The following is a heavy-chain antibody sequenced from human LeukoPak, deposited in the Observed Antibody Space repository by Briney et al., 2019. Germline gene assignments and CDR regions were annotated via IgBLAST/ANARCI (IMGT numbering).Heavy chain of an antibody. J-gene: IGHJ4*02. Sequence: GGSLRLSCAASGFNFNSYWMHWVRQVPGEGLVWVSQINTDGSSTYYADSVKGRFTVSRDNAKNTLFLYMNSLRAEDTAVYYCARVKSRKDTAYDPSDYWGQGTLVTVSS. CDR3: ARVKSRKDTAYDPSDY. CDR2: INTDGSST. D-gene: IGHD5-12*01. CDR1: GFNFNSYW. V-gene: IGHV3-74*01.